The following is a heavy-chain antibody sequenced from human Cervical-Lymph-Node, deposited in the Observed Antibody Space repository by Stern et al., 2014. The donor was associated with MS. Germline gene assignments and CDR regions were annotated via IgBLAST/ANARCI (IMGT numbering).Heavy chain of an antibody. V-gene: IGHV3-7*01. J-gene: IGHJ4*02. Sequence: DSVKGRFTTSRDNAKNSLYLQMNSLRAEDTAIYYCARTRITGSTYDYWGQGTLVTVSS. CDR3: ARTRITGSTYDY. D-gene: IGHD1-7*01.